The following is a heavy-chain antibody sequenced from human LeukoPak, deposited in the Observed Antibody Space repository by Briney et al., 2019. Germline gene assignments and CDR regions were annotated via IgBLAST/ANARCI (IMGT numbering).Heavy chain of an antibody. V-gene: IGHV4-4*07. J-gene: IGHJ4*02. CDR2: VYNTGST. CDR1: GGSITTHY. D-gene: IGHD6-13*01. CDR3: AKDKVPDSRWQVDY. Sequence: SETLSLTCTVSGGSITTHYWSWIRQPAGREVEWIGRVYNTGSTKYNPSLESRVTMSVDTSSNRFSLRLRSVTAADTAVYYCAKDKVPDSRWQVDYWGQGTLVTVSS.